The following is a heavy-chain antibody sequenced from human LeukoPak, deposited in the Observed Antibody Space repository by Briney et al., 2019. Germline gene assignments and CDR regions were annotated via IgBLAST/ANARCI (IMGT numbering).Heavy chain of an antibody. CDR2: IIPIFGTA. J-gene: IGHJ4*02. CDR3: ARDLDTAMVTFDY. V-gene: IGHV1-69*01. CDR1: VGTFISYA. Sequence: GSSVTVSFKASVGTFISYAISWVRQAPGQGLEWMGGIIPIFGTANYAQKFQGRVTITADESTSTAYMELSSLGSEDTAVYYCARDLDTAMVTFDYWGQGTLVTVSS. D-gene: IGHD5-18*01.